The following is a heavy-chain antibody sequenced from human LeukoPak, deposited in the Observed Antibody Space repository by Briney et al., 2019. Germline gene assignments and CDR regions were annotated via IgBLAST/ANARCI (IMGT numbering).Heavy chain of an antibody. J-gene: IGHJ4*02. CDR1: GGSISSSSYY. Sequence: PSETLSLTCTVSGGSISSSSYYWGWIRQPPGKVLEWIGEINHSGSTNYNPSLKSRVTISVDTSKNQFSLKLSSVTAADTAVYYCARGRVRYYYGSGSSFDYWGQGTLVTVSS. V-gene: IGHV4-39*07. CDR3: ARGRVRYYYGSGSSFDY. CDR2: INHSGST. D-gene: IGHD3-10*01.